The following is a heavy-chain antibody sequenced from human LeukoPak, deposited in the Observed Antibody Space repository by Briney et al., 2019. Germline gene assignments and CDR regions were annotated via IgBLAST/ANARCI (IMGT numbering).Heavy chain of an antibody. Sequence: PGGSLRLSCAASGFTFSSYSMNWVRQAPGKGLEWVSSISSSSSYIYYADSVKGRFTISRDNAKNSLYLQMNSLRAEDTAVYYCARDRDPMVRGGYMDVWGKGTTVTVSS. D-gene: IGHD3-10*01. V-gene: IGHV3-21*01. CDR2: ISSSSSYI. CDR1: GFTFSSYS. J-gene: IGHJ6*03. CDR3: ARDRDPMVRGGYMDV.